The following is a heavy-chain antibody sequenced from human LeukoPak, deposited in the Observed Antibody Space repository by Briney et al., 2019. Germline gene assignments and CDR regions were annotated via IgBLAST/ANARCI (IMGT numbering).Heavy chain of an antibody. CDR3: ARGGRREAIVVVIMNAFDI. J-gene: IGHJ3*02. Sequence: SQTLSLTCAVSGGSISSGGYYWSWIRQPPGRGLEWIGYIHLSGSTYYNPSLKSRVTMSVDRSKNQFSLKLNSVTAADTAVYYCARGGRREAIVVVIMNAFDIWGQGTMVTVSS. CDR2: IHLSGST. V-gene: IGHV4-30-2*01. D-gene: IGHD3-22*01. CDR1: GGSISSGGYY.